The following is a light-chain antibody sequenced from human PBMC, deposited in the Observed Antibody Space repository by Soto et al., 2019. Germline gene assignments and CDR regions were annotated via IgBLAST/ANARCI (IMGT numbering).Light chain of an antibody. V-gene: IGLV2-23*01. CDR1: SSDVASYNH. Sequence: QSALTQPASVSGSPGQSITISCTGTSSDVASYNHVSWYKQHPGKAPKLMIYEGSKRPSGVSNRFSGSKSGNTASLTISGLQAEDEADYYCCSYAGSRWLVFGGGTKLTVL. CDR3: CSYAGSRWLV. CDR2: EGS. J-gene: IGLJ2*01.